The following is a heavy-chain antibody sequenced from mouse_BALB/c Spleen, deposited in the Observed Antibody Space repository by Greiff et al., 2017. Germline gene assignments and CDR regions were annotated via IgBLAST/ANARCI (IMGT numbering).Heavy chain of an antibody. CDR1: GFSLTSYG. Sequence: VQRVESGPGLVAPSQSLSITCTVSGFSLTSYGVSWVRQPPGKGLEWLGVIWSGGSTDYNAAFISRLSISKDNSKSQVFFKMNSLQANDTAIYYCARLYGNYVYYAMDYWGQGTSVTVSS. V-gene: IGHV2-2*02. CDR2: IWSGGST. D-gene: IGHD2-10*02. J-gene: IGHJ4*01. CDR3: ARLYGNYVYYAMDY.